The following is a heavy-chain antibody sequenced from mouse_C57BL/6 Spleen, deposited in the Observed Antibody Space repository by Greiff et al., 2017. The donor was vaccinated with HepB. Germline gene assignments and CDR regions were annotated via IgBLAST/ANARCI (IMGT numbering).Heavy chain of an antibody. CDR1: GYTFTSYW. J-gene: IGHJ2*01. CDR3: AKSEYSNYVVDY. CDR2: IDPSDSYT. D-gene: IGHD2-5*01. Sequence: QVQLQQPGAELVMPGASVKLSCKASGYTFTSYWMHWVKQRPGQGLEWIGEIDPSDSYTNYNHKFKGKSTLTVDKSYSTAYMQLSSLTSEDSAVYYCAKSEYSNYVVDYWGQGTTLTVSS. V-gene: IGHV1-69*01.